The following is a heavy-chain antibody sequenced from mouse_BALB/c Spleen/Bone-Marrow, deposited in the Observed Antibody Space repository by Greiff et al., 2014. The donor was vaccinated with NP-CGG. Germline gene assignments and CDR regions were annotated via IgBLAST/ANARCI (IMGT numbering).Heavy chain of an antibody. CDR1: GYTFNDSV. CDR2: IYPGSGST. D-gene: IGHD1-1*01. Sequence: QVQLQQSGPELVKPGASVKMSCKASGYTFNDSVISWVKQRTGQGLEWIGEIYPGSGSTYYNEKFKGKATLTADKSSNTAYMQLSSLTFEDSAVYFCARDYYGSSGAMDYWGQGTSVTVSS. CDR3: ARDYYGSSGAMDY. J-gene: IGHJ4*01. V-gene: IGHV1-81*01.